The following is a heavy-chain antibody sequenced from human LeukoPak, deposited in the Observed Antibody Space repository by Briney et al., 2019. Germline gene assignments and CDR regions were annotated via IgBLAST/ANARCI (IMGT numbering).Heavy chain of an antibody. D-gene: IGHD2-15*01. CDR2: ISSSSSYI. Sequence: GGSLRLSCAASGFTFSSYAMSWVRQAPGKGLEWVSSISSSSSYIYYADSVKGRFTISRDNAKNSLYLQMNSLRAEDTAVYYCARDMGYCSGGSCYRPSRFDPWGQGTLVTVSS. CDR3: ARDMGYCSGGSCYRPSRFDP. V-gene: IGHV3-21*01. J-gene: IGHJ5*02. CDR1: GFTFSSYA.